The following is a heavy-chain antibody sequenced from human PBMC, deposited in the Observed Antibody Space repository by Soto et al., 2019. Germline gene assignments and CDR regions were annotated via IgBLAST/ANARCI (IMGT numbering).Heavy chain of an antibody. D-gene: IGHD6-19*01. V-gene: IGHV3-30-3*01. CDR1: GFTFSSYA. Sequence: GESLKISCAASGFTFSSYAMHWVRQAPGKGLEWVAVISYDGSNKYYADSVKGRFTISRDNSKNTLYLQMNSLRAEDTAVYYCARVTAVAGISFDYWGQGTLVTVSS. CDR2: ISYDGSNK. CDR3: ARVTAVAGISFDY. J-gene: IGHJ4*02.